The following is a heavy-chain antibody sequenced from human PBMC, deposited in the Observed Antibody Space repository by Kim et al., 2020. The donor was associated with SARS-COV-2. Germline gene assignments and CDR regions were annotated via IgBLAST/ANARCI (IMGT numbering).Heavy chain of an antibody. D-gene: IGHD6-13*01. CDR2: ISSNSSTI. CDR1: GFTFSSYS. V-gene: IGHV3-48*02. J-gene: IGHJ6*02. Sequence: GGSLRLSCAASGFTFSSYSMNWVRQAPGKGLEWVSYISSNSSTIYYADSVKGRFTISRDNAKNSLYLQMNILRDEDTAVYYCARDSRIAAAGNYYYYGMDVWGQGTTVTVSS. CDR3: ARDSRIAAAGNYYYYGMDV.